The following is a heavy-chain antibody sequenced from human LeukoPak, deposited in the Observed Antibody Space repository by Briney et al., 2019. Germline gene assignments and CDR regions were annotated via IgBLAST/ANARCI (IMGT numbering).Heavy chain of an antibody. CDR3: ATTEPRLRFLEWLLSH. V-gene: IGHV3-66*01. CDR2: IYSGGST. CDR1: GFTVSSNY. Sequence: GGSLRLSCAASGFTVSSNYMSWVRQAPGKGLEWVSVIYSGGSTYYADSVKGRFTISRDNAKNSLYLQMNSLRAEDTAVYYCATTEPRLRFLEWLLSHWGQGTLVTVSS. D-gene: IGHD3-3*01. J-gene: IGHJ4*02.